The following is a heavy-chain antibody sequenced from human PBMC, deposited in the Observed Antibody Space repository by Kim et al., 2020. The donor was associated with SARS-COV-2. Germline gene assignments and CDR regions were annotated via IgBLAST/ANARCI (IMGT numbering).Heavy chain of an antibody. D-gene: IGHD3-22*01. CDR2: IYYSGST. J-gene: IGHJ3*02. CDR1: GGSISSYY. CDR3: ARVEATGYYDSSGYPTWGDAFDI. V-gene: IGHV4-59*13. Sequence: SETLSLTCTVSGGSISSYYWSWIRQPPGKGLEWIGYIYYSGSTNYNPSLKSRVTISVDTSKNQFSLKLSSVTAADTAVYYCARVEATGYYDSSGYPTWGDAFDIWGQGTMVTVSS.